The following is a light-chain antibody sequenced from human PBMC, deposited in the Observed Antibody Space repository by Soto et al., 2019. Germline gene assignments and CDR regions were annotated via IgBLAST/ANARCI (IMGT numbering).Light chain of an antibody. V-gene: IGKV1-39*01. CDR2: AAS. J-gene: IGKJ1*01. Sequence: DIPMTQSPSSLSASVGDRVTITCRASQSMSSYLNWYQQKPGKAPKLLIYAASSLQSGVPSRFSGSGSGTDFTLTISSLQPEDFATYYCQQSYSTPRTFGQGTKVEIK. CDR1: QSMSSY. CDR3: QQSYSTPRT.